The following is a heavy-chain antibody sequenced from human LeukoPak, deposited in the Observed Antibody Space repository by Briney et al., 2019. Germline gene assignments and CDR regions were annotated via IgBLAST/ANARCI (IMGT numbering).Heavy chain of an antibody. Sequence: SETLSLTCAVYGGSFSGYYWSWIRQPPGKGLEWIGEINHSGSTNYNPSLKSRVTISVDTSKNQFSLKLSSVTAADTAVYYCARGSDDSSGYYYGGVLYWGQGTLVTVSS. V-gene: IGHV4-34*01. CDR1: GGSFSGYY. CDR3: ARGSDDSSGYYYGGVLY. CDR2: INHSGST. D-gene: IGHD3-22*01. J-gene: IGHJ4*02.